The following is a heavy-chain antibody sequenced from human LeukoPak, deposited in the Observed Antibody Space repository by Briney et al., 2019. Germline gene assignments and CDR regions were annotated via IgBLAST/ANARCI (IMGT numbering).Heavy chain of an antibody. CDR2: IIPVLGIT. J-gene: IGHJ6*02. V-gene: IGHV1-69*04. D-gene: IGHD5-24*01. CDR3: ARGGGRWLQLSVADYYGMDV. Sequence: ASVKVSCKASGGTFSSYAISWVRQAPGQGLECMGRIIPVLGITNYAQKFQGRVTITADKSTSTADTELSSLRSEDTAVYYCARGGGRWLQLSVADYYGMDVWGRGTTVTVSS. CDR1: GGTFSSYA.